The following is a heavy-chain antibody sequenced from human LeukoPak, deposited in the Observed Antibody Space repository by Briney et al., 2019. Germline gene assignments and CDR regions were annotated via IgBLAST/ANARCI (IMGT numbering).Heavy chain of an antibody. CDR1: GGSFSGYY. V-gene: IGHV4-34*01. Sequence: SETLSLTCAVYGGSFSGYYWSWIRQPPGKGLEWIGEINHSGSTNYNPSLKSRVTISVDTSKNQFSLKLSSMTAADTAVYYCGTLYSGSYPFDYWGQGTLVTVSS. CDR3: GTLYSGSYPFDY. CDR2: INHSGST. J-gene: IGHJ4*02. D-gene: IGHD1-26*01.